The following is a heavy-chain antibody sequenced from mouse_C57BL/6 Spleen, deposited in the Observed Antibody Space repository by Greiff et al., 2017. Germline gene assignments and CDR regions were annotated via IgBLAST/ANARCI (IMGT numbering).Heavy chain of an antibody. CDR3: ARTVTTDFDV. V-gene: IGHV5-17*01. Sequence: DVKLVESGGGLVKPGGSLKLSCAASGFTFSDYGMHWVRQAPEKGLEWVAYISSGSSTIYYADTVKGRFTISRDNAKNTLFLQMTSLRSEDTAMYYCARTVTTDFDVWGTGTTVTVSS. J-gene: IGHJ1*03. CDR2: ISSGSSTI. CDR1: GFTFSDYG. D-gene: IGHD2-2*01.